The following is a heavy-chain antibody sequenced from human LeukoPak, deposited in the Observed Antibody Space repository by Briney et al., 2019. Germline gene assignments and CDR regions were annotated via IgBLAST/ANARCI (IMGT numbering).Heavy chain of an antibody. V-gene: IGHV1-46*01. Sequence: ASVKVSCKASGYTFTSYYMHWVRQAPGQGLEWMGIINPSGGSTSYAQKFQGRVTMTRDTSTSTVYMELSSLRSEDTAVYYCARDRETTLVRGVTSPSFDYWGQGTLVTVSS. CDR1: GYTFTSYY. D-gene: IGHD3-10*01. CDR2: INPSGGST. CDR3: ARDRETTLVRGVTSPSFDY. J-gene: IGHJ4*02.